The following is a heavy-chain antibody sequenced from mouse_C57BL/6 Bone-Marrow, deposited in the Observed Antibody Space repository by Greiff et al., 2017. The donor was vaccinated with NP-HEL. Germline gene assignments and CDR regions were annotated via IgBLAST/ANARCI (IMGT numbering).Heavy chain of an antibody. Sequence: VQLQQSGAELARPGASVKLSCKASGYTFTSYGISWVKQRTGQGLEWIGEIYPRSGNTYYNEKFKGKATLTADKSSSTAYMELRSLTSEDSAVYFCARCLYYYGSSYGYFDYWGQGTTLTVSS. CDR2: IYPRSGNT. D-gene: IGHD1-1*01. CDR1: GYTFTSYG. V-gene: IGHV1-81*01. J-gene: IGHJ2*01. CDR3: ARCLYYYGSSYGYFDY.